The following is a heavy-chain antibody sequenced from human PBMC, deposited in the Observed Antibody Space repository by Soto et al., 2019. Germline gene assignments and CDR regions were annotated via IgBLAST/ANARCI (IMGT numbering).Heavy chain of an antibody. V-gene: IGHV3-30-3*01. CDR1: GFTFSSYA. D-gene: IGHD2-2*02. CDR3: ARGGFTLNTGSLYPLDY. J-gene: IGHJ4*02. Sequence: QVQLVESGGGVVQPGRSLRLSCAASGFTFSSYAMHWVRQAPGKGMEWVAVISYDGSNTYYADSVKGRFTISRDNSKNTLYLQMNSLRAEDTAVYYCARGGFTLNTGSLYPLDYWGQGTLVTVTS. CDR2: ISYDGSNT.